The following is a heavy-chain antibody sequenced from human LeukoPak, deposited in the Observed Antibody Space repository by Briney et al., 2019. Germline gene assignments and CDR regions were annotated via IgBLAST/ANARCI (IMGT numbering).Heavy chain of an antibody. V-gene: IGHV4-59*01. J-gene: IGHJ4*02. CDR3: ARQDYGDYRGAFGY. D-gene: IGHD4-17*01. CDR1: GGSISSYY. CDR2: IYYSGST. Sequence: SETLSLTCTVSGGSISSYYWSWIRQPPGKGLEWIGCIYYSGSTNYNPSLKSRVTISVDTSKNQFSLKLSSVTAADTAVYYCARQDYGDYRGAFGYWGQGTLVTVSS.